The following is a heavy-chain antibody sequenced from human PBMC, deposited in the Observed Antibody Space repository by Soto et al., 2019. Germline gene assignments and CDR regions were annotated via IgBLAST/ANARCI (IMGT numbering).Heavy chain of an antibody. Sequence: QVQLQESGPGLVKPSGTLSLTCAVSSGSISSSNWWSWVRQPPGKGLEWIGEIYHSGSTNYNPSLKSRVTISVDKSKNQFSLKLSSVTAADTAVYYCARVEEYCSSTSCYGAWCDPWGQGTLVTVSS. CDR3: ARVEEYCSSTSCYGAWCDP. CDR1: SGSISSSNW. V-gene: IGHV4-4*02. CDR2: IYHSGST. J-gene: IGHJ5*02. D-gene: IGHD2-2*01.